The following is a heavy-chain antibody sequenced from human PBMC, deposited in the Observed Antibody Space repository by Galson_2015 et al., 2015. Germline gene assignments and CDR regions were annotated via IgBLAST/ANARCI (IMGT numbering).Heavy chain of an antibody. D-gene: IGHD5-12*01. V-gene: IGHV2-70*12. Sequence: PALVKPTQTLTLTCTFSGFSLSTSGMCVSWIRQPPGKALEWLALIDWDDDKYYSTSLKTRLTISKDTSKNQVVLTMTNMDPVDTATYYCAHSVGESGYSGYGQLTGDYYYYYMDVWGKGTTVTVSS. J-gene: IGHJ6*03. CDR1: GFSLSTSGMC. CDR3: AHSVGESGYSGYGQLTGDYYYYYMDV. CDR2: IDWDDDK.